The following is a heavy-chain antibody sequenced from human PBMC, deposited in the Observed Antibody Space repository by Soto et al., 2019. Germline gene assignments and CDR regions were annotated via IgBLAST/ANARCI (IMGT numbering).Heavy chain of an antibody. V-gene: IGHV3-15*07. J-gene: IGHJ4*02. Sequence: GSLRLSYASPAFTFINAWLNWVRQAPGKGLEWVGRIKSKSDGGATDYAAPVKGRFTISRDDSKNTLYLQMNSLRIEDTAVYFCTTDSVPGTPFEYWGQGT. CDR2: IKSKSDGGAT. CDR1: AFTFINAW. D-gene: IGHD6-19*01. CDR3: TTDSVPGTPFEY.